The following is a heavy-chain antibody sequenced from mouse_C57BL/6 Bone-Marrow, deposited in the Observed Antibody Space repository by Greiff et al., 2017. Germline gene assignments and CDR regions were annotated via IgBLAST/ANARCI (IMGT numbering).Heavy chain of an antibody. J-gene: IGHJ1*03. D-gene: IGHD1-1*01. Sequence: EVQGVESGPELVKPGASVKISCKASGYSFTGYYMNWVKQSPEKSLEWIGEINPSTGGTTYNQKFKAKATLTVDKSSSTAYMQLKSLTSEDSAVYYCARWVEYFDVWGTGTTVTVSS. CDR2: INPSTGGT. CDR1: GYSFTGYY. CDR3: ARWVEYFDV. V-gene: IGHV1-42*01.